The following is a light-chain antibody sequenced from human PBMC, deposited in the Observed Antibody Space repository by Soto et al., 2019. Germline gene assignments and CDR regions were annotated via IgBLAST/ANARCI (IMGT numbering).Light chain of an antibody. CDR1: QSVSNY. CDR2: DAS. Sequence: EIVLTQSPATLSLSPGEGATLSCRASQSVSNYLAWYQQKPGQAPRLLIYDASQRATGIPARFSGSGSGTDFTLTISSLEPEDFAVYYCQQRSNWPLTLGGGTKVDIK. J-gene: IGKJ4*01. CDR3: QQRSNWPLT. V-gene: IGKV3-11*01.